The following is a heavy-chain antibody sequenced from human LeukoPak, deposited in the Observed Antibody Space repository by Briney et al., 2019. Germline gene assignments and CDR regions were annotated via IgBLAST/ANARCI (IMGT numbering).Heavy chain of an antibody. D-gene: IGHD5-18*01. CDR2: ISGSGGST. CDR1: GFTFNSYA. Sequence: PGGSLRLSCAASGFTFNSYAMNWVRQAPGKGLEWVSAISGSGGSTYYADSVKGRFTISRDNSKNTLYLQMNSLRAEDTAVYYCAKAFGGYSYGFSYYGMDVWGQGTTVTVSS. J-gene: IGHJ6*02. V-gene: IGHV3-23*01. CDR3: AKAFGGYSYGFSYYGMDV.